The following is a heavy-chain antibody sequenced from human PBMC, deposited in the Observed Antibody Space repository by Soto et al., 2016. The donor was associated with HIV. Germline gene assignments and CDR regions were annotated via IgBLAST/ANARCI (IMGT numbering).Heavy chain of an antibody. J-gene: IGHJ4*02. Sequence: QVQLVQSGPEVKKPGASVKVSCKTSGYTFTNYEIIWVRQAPGQGPEWMGWIDTYTEDTHYAQKIQDRLTMTTDTSTNTAYMELRSLRSDDTAVYYCARGGYFYGSGRRDYFDYWGQGTLVTVSS. D-gene: IGHD3-10*01. V-gene: IGHV1-18*01. CDR3: ARGGYFYGSGRRDYFDY. CDR1: GYTFTNYE. CDR2: IDTYTEDT.